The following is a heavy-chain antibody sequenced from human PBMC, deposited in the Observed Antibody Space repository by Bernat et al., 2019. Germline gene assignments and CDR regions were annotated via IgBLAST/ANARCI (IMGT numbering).Heavy chain of an antibody. V-gene: IGHV3-48*03. CDR3: ARENYDFWSGYSSVRYYYMDV. CDR2: ISSSGSTI. J-gene: IGHJ6*03. Sequence: EVQLVESGGGLVQPGGSLRLSCAAPGFTFSSYEMNWVRQAPGKGLEWVSYISSSGSTIYYADSVKGRFTISRDNDKNSLYLQMNSLRAEDTAVYYCARENYDFWSGYSSVRYYYMDVWGKGTTVTVSS. CDR1: GFTFSSYE. D-gene: IGHD3-3*01.